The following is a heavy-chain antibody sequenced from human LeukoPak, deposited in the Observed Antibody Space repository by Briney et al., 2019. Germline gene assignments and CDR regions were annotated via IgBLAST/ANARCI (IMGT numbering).Heavy chain of an antibody. J-gene: IGHJ4*02. CDR3: VRKSFGESVY. D-gene: IGHD3-10*01. Sequence: GGSLRLSCAPYDFLVISNYMSWVRQPPGKGLEWVSLLYSGGRSYLPDSVKGRFSISRDDSNNAVYLQMNSLRPEDTAVYYCVRKSFGESVYWGQGSLVTVSS. CDR2: LYSGGRS. V-gene: IGHV3-53*01. CDR1: DFLVISNY.